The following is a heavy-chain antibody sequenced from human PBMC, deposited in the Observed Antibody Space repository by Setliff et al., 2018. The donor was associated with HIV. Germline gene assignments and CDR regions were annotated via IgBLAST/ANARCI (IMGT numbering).Heavy chain of an antibody. D-gene: IGHD3-22*01. J-gene: IGHJ2*01. Sequence: SETLSLTCTVSGGSISSGGYYWSWIRQHPGKGLEWIGYISYSGSTYYNPSLKSRVTISVDTSKNQFSLKLSSVTAADTAVYYCASRITMIAKAYWYFDLWGRGTLVTVS. V-gene: IGHV4-31*03. CDR3: ASRITMIAKAYWYFDL. CDR2: ISYSGST. CDR1: GGSISSGGYY.